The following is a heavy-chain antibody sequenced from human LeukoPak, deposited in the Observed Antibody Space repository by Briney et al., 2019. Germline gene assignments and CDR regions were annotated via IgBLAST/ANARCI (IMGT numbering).Heavy chain of an antibody. CDR2: IYYSGST. J-gene: IGHJ4*02. CDR3: ARDSLMITFGGVIDVFDY. D-gene: IGHD3-16*02. V-gene: IGHV4-39*02. Sequence: SETLSLTCTVSGGSISSSIYYWGWIRQPPGKGLEWIGSIYYSGSTYYNPSLKSRVTISVDTSKNQFSLKLSSVTAADTAVYYCARDSLMITFGGVIDVFDYWGQGTLVTVSS. CDR1: GGSISSSIYY.